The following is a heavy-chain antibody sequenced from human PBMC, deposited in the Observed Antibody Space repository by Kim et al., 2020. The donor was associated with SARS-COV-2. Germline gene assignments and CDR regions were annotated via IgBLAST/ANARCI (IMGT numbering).Heavy chain of an antibody. J-gene: IGHJ6*04. CDR3: ARVGRSGYYPLYYYGMDV. V-gene: IGHV3-33*01. D-gene: IGHD3-22*01. Sequence: GGSLRLSCAASGFTFSSYGMHWVRQAPGKGLEWVAVICYDGSNKYYADSVKGRFTISRDNSKNTLYLQMNSLRAEDTAVYYCARVGRSGYYPLYYYGMDVWGKGTTVTVSS. CDR1: GFTFSSYG. CDR2: ICYDGSNK.